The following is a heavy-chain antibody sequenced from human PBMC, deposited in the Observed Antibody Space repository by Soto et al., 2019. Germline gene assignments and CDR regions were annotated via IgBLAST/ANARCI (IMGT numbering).Heavy chain of an antibody. D-gene: IGHD2-15*01. CDR2: IYYSGST. J-gene: IGHJ5*02. CDR3: ARQLPVRYCSGGSCKGWFDP. Sequence: PSETLSLTCTVSGGSISSSSYYWGRIRQPPGKGLEWIGSIYYSGSTYYNPSLKSRVTISVDTSKNQFSLKLSSVTAADTAVYYCARQLPVRYCSGGSCKGWFDPWGQGTLVTVSS. V-gene: IGHV4-39*01. CDR1: GGSISSSSYY.